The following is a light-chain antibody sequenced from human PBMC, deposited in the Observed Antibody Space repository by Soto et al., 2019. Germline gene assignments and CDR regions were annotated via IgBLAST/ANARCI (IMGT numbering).Light chain of an antibody. Sequence: QSALTQPASVSGSPGQSIAISCTGTSTDVGGYNFVSWYQQHPGKAPKLMIYDVSNRPSGVSNRFSGSKSGNTDSLTISGLQAEDEADYYCSSYTSSSTRGFGTGTKVTVL. CDR1: STDVGGYNF. V-gene: IGLV2-14*01. CDR2: DVS. J-gene: IGLJ1*01. CDR3: SSYTSSSTRG.